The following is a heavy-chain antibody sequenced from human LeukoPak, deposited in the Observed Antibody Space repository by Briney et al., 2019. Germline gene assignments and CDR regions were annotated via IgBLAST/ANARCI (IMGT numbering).Heavy chain of an antibody. D-gene: IGHD1-26*01. CDR2: IYTSGST. CDR1: GGSIRSYY. J-gene: IGHJ5*02. CDR3: ARDREWELLGNWFDP. Sequence: SSETLSLTCTVSGGSIRSYYWSWIRQPAGKGLEWIGRIYTSGSTNYNPSLKSRVTMSVDTSKNQFSLKLSSVTAADTAVYYCARDREWELLGNWFDPWGQGTLVTVSS. V-gene: IGHV4-4*07.